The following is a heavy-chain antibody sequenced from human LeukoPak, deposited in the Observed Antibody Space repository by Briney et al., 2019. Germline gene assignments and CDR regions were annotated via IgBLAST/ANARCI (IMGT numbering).Heavy chain of an antibody. D-gene: IGHD2/OR15-2a*01. CDR2: INHSGYT. Sequence: SETLSLTCTVSGGSISSSSYYWSWIRQPPGKGLEWIGEINHSGYTNYYPSLKSRVTISVDTSKNQFSLRLSSVTAADTAVYYCARNDYFGINNGMDVWGQGTTVTVS. CDR3: ARNDYFGINNGMDV. CDR1: GGSISSSSYY. V-gene: IGHV4-39*07. J-gene: IGHJ6*02.